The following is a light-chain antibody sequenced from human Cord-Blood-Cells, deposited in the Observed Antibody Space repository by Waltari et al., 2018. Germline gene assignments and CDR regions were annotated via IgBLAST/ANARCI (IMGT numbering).Light chain of an antibody. CDR1: QDISNY. J-gene: IGKJ2*01. CDR2: DAS. CDR3: QQYDNLPSYT. Sequence: DLQMTQSPSSLSASVGDRVTITCQASQDISNYLNWYQQKPGKAPKLLIYDASNLETGVPSRFSGSGSGTEYTFTISSLQPEDIATYYCQQYDNLPSYTFGQGTKLEIK. V-gene: IGKV1-33*01.